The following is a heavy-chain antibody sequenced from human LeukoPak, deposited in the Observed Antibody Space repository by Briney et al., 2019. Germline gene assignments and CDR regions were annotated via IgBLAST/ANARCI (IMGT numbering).Heavy chain of an antibody. J-gene: IGHJ4*02. CDR3: AKDNWNFSYFDY. CDR1: GLPFSSHW. D-gene: IGHD1-7*01. V-gene: IGHV3-30*02. CDR2: IRYDGSLK. Sequence: GGSLRLSCAASGLPFSSHWLSWFRQSPGKGLEWVAFIRYDGSLKYYADSVKGRFTISRDSSKNTLYLQMNSLRAEDTAVYYCAKDNWNFSYFDYWGQGTLVTVSS.